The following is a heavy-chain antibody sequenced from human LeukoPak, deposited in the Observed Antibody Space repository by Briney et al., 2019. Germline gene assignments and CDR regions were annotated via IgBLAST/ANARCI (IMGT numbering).Heavy chain of an antibody. V-gene: IGHV4-59*02. D-gene: IGHD3-3*01. CDR2: IHHSGRT. CDR1: GGSVSNYF. CDR3: ARSRITIFGVVRGGLFDI. J-gene: IGHJ3*02. Sequence: SETLSLTCTVSGGSVSNYFWSWIRQPPGKGLEWIGNIHHSGRTYYNPSVKSRVTISLDTSKNQFSLKLTSVTAADTAVYYCARSRITIFGVVRGGLFDIWGQGTMVTVSS.